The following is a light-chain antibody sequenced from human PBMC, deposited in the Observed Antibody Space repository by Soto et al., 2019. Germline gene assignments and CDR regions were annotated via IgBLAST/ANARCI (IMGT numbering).Light chain of an antibody. CDR3: QQYNNWPLT. J-gene: IGKJ4*01. CDR2: GAS. V-gene: IGKV3-15*01. Sequence: IVMTQSPATLSVSPGERATLSCRASQSFNSHLAWYQQKPGQAPRLLISGASTRATGVPARCSGSGAGTEFTLTISSLQSEDFAVYYCQQYNNWPLTFGGGTKVEI. CDR1: QSFNSH.